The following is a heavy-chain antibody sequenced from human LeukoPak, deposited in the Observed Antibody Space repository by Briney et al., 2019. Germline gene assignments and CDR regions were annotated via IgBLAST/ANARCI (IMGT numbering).Heavy chain of an antibody. CDR2: ISGSGGST. CDR1: GSTFSSYA. Sequence: GGSLRLSCAASGSTFSSYAMSWVRQAPGKGLEWVSAISGSGGSTYYADSVKGRFTIFGDNSKNTLYLQMNSLRAEDTAVYYCAKGREAYSGSYTPFDYWGQGTLVTVSS. D-gene: IGHD1-26*01. J-gene: IGHJ4*02. V-gene: IGHV3-23*01. CDR3: AKGREAYSGSYTPFDY.